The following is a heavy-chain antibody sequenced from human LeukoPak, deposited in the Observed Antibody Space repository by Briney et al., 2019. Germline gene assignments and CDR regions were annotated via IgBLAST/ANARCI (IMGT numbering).Heavy chain of an antibody. Sequence: SETLSLTCAVSGGSISSSNWWSWVRQPPGKGLEWIGEIYHSGSTNYNPSLKSRVTISVDKSKNQFSLKLSSVTAADTAVYYCARHAFDYDSSLNAAFDIWGQGTMVTVSS. CDR1: GGSISSSNW. CDR3: ARHAFDYDSSLNAAFDI. V-gene: IGHV4-4*02. J-gene: IGHJ3*02. CDR2: IYHSGST. D-gene: IGHD3-22*01.